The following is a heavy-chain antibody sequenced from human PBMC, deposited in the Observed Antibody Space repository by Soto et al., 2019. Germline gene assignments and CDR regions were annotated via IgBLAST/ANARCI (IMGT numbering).Heavy chain of an antibody. D-gene: IGHD5-12*01. V-gene: IGHV1-69*06. CDR1: GGTFSSYA. J-gene: IGHJ4*02. CDR2: IIPIFGTA. CDR3: AREERWLQLTLGY. Sequence: RASVKVSCKASGGTFSSYAISWVRQAPGQGLEWMGGIIPIFGTANYAQKFQGRVTITADKSTSTAYMELSSLRSEDTAVYYCAREERWLQLTLGYWGQGTLVTVSS.